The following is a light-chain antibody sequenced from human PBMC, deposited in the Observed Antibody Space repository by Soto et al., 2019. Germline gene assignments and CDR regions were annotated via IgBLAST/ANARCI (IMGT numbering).Light chain of an antibody. J-gene: IGKJ2*01. V-gene: IGKV3-20*01. CDR1: QNIANS. CDR2: GAS. Sequence: EILLTQSPDTLSLSPGERATLSCRASQNIANSLAWFQQKGGQAPRLLIYGASNRATGIADRFTGSGSGTDFPLTINRLEPEDFAVYYCQLYGGTRDTFGQGTKLEIK. CDR3: QLYGGTRDT.